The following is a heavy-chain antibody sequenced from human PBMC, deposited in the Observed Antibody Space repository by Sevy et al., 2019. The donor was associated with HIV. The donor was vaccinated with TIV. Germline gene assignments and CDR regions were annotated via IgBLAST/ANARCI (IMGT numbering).Heavy chain of an antibody. V-gene: IGHV1-8*01. Sequence: ASVKVSCKASRSTFVSNDINWLRQAPGQGLEWVGWMRPNSGEVGYAQKFQGRVTMTRNISITTAYMELGRLRFDDTAVYYCAQGYYFTYWGQGTVVTFSS. CDR1: RSTFVSND. D-gene: IGHD3-22*01. CDR2: MRPNSGEV. J-gene: IGHJ4*01. CDR3: AQGYYFTY.